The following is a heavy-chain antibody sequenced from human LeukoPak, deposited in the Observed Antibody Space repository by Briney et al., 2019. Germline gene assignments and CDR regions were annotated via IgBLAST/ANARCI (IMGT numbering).Heavy chain of an antibody. J-gene: IGHJ4*02. V-gene: IGHV1-69*13. D-gene: IGHD1-1*01. CDR1: GGTFSSYA. CDR2: IIPIFGTA. Sequence: ASVKVSCKASGGTFSSYAISWVRQAPGQGLEWMGGIIPIFGTANYAQKFQGRVTITADESTSTAYMELSSLRSEDTAVYYCARGDLDRGLGGSLYYFDYWGQGTLVTVSS. CDR3: ARGDLDRGLGGSLYYFDY.